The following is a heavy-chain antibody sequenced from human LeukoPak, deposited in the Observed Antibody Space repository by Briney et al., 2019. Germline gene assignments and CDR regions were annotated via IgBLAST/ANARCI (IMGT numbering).Heavy chain of an antibody. V-gene: IGHV3-30*02. Sequence: GGSLRLSCAASGFTFSNYGMHWVRQAPGKGLEWVAFIRYDGSNKYYSDSVKGRFTISRDNAKNSLYLQMNSLRAEDTAVYYCARDQTGIAVAGRTDAFDIWGQGTMVTVSS. J-gene: IGHJ3*02. CDR2: IRYDGSNK. CDR1: GFTFSNYG. D-gene: IGHD6-19*01. CDR3: ARDQTGIAVAGRTDAFDI.